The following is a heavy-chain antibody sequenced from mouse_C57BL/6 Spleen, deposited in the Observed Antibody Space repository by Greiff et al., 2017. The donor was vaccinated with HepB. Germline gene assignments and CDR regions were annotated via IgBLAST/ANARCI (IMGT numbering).Heavy chain of an antibody. D-gene: IGHD1-1*01. Sequence: EVNVVESEGGLVQPGSSMKLSCTASGFTFSDYYMAWVRQVPEKGLEWVANINYDGSSTYYLDSLKSRFIISRDNAKNILYLQMSSLKSEDTATYYCAREGGYYYGYFDVWGTGTTVTVSS. J-gene: IGHJ1*03. CDR3: AREGGYYYGYFDV. CDR2: INYDGSST. V-gene: IGHV5-16*01. CDR1: GFTFSDYY.